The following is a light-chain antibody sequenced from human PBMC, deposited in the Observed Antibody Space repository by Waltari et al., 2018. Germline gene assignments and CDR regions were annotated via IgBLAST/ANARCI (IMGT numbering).Light chain of an antibody. CDR2: GAS. CDR1: QSVSSSY. V-gene: IGKV3-20*01. Sequence: EIVLTQSPGTLSLSPGERATLPCRASQSVSSSYLAWYQKNPGQAPGLLINGASSRATGIPDRFIGIGSGTDFTLPIRRLEPEDFAGYNGQQNVSQPIYPFAQGPSWRSN. J-gene: IGKJ2*01. CDR3: QQNVSQPIYP.